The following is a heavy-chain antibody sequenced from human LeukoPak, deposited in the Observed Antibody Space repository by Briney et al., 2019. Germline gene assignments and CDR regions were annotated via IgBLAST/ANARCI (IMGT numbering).Heavy chain of an antibody. D-gene: IGHD5-18*01. J-gene: IGHJ4*02. CDR1: GGSISSDGYY. CDR2: IYHSGTT. V-gene: IGHV4-30-2*06. CDR3: ARESGYSYGSGDY. Sequence: PSETLSLTCTVSGGSISSDGYYWSWIRQSPGKGLEWIGFIYHSGTTYYNPSLKSRVTISVDRSKNQFSLKLSSVTAADTAVYYCARESGYSYGSGDYWGQGTLVTVSS.